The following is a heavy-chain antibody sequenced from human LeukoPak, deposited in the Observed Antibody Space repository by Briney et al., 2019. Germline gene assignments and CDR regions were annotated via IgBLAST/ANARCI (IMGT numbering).Heavy chain of an antibody. CDR1: GFTFSSYW. J-gene: IGHJ6*03. V-gene: IGHV3-7*01. D-gene: IGHD2-2*01. CDR2: IKQDGSEK. CDR3: ARGVVPAANYYYYMDV. Sequence: PGGSLRLSCAASGFTFSSYWMSWVRQAPGKGLEWVANIKQDGSEKYYVDSVKGRFTISRDNAKNSLYLQMNSLRAEDTAVYYCARGVVPAANYYYYMDVWGKGTTVTVSS.